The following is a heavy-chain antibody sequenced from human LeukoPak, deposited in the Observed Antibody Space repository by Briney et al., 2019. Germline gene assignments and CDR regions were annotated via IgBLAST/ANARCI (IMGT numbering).Heavy chain of an antibody. CDR1: GFTFSSYW. J-gene: IGHJ3*02. CDR2: INTDGSST. D-gene: IGHD2-2*01. V-gene: IGHV3-74*01. Sequence: PGGSLRLSCAASGFTFSSYWMHWVRQVSGKGLVWVSRINTDGSSTSYADSVKGRFTISRDNAKNSLYLQMNSLRAEDTAVYYCARVIGVGPAAFDPGPLDAFDIWGQGTMVTVSS. CDR3: ARVIGVGPAAFDPGPLDAFDI.